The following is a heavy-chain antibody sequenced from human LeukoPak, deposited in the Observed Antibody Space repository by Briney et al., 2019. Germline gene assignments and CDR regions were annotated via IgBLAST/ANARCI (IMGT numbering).Heavy chain of an antibody. J-gene: IGHJ4*02. CDR2: IYHSGST. V-gene: IGHV4-4*02. CDR1: GFTFSSYAM. Sequence: GSLRLSCAAPGFTFSSYAMSWVRQPPGKGLEWIGEIYHSGSTNYNPSLKSRVTISVDKSKNQFSLKLSSVTAADTAVYYCARRHNYYDSSGYLSYFDYWGQGTLVTVSS. CDR3: ARRHNYYDSSGYLSYFDY. D-gene: IGHD3-22*01.